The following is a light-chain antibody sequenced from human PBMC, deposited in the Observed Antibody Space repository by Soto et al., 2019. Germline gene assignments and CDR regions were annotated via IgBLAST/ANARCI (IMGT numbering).Light chain of an antibody. Sequence: EVVLTQSPGTLSLSRGDRATLSCGASQSVTSKLAWYQQKPVQAPRLLISGASNRATGIPDRFSGSGSGTDFTLTISSLQSEDFAVYYCQQYNNWPWTFGQGTKVDIK. CDR1: QSVTSK. V-gene: IGKV3D-15*01. J-gene: IGKJ1*01. CDR2: GAS. CDR3: QQYNNWPWT.